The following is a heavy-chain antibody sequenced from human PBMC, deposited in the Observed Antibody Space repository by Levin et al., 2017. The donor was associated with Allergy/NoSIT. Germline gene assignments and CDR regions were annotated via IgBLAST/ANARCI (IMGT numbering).Heavy chain of an antibody. CDR2: INHSGST. CDR1: GGSFSGYY. D-gene: IGHD3-10*01. CDR3: ARGGTMVRGADPSGWFDP. J-gene: IGHJ5*02. Sequence: ESLKISCAVYGGSFSGYYWSWIRQPPGKGLEWIGEINHSGSTNYNPSLKSRVTISVDTSKNQFSLKLSSVTAADTAVYYCARGGTMVRGADPSGWFDPWGQGTLVTVSS. V-gene: IGHV4-34*01.